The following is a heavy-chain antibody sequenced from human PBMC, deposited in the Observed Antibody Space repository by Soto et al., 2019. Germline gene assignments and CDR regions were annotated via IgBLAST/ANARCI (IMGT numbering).Heavy chain of an antibody. CDR2: IWYDGSKQ. CDR1: GFTFRSYG. J-gene: IGHJ4*02. CDR3: ASGSPTYLEYLIFYLDN. Sequence: PGGFLRLSCEASGFTFRSYGMHWVRQAPGKGLEWVAIIWYDGSKQLYADSVKGRFTVSRDNSRDTLYLQMNSLRAEDTAVYYCASGSPTYLEYLIFYLDNWGQGTQVTVSS. V-gene: IGHV3-33*01. D-gene: IGHD3-3*02.